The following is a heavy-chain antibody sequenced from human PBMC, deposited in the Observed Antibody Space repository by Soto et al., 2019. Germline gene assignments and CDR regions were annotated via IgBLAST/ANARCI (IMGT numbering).Heavy chain of an antibody. CDR2: LGDSGAKT. Sequence: GGSLRLSCAASGFKFSTFAMSWVRQAPGKGLEWVSSLGDSGAKTYYAASVRGRFIISRGNSKNTVDLQMNSLRAEDTARYYCAKEFDTSGYYSYYYAMDVWGQGTTVTVSS. D-gene: IGHD3-22*01. CDR1: GFKFSTFA. J-gene: IGHJ6*02. V-gene: IGHV3-23*01. CDR3: AKEFDTSGYYSYYYAMDV.